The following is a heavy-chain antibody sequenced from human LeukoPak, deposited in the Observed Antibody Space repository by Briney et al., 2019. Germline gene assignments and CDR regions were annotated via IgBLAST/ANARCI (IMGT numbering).Heavy chain of an antibody. D-gene: IGHD6-19*01. V-gene: IGHV3-33*01. Sequence: GGSLRLSCASSGFTFSSYGMHWVRPAPGKGLEWVAVIWYDGSNKYYADSVKGRFTISRDNSKNTLYLQMNSLRAEDTAVYYCARERAVAGRGDFDYWGQGTLVTVSS. CDR2: IWYDGSNK. J-gene: IGHJ4*02. CDR3: ARERAVAGRGDFDY. CDR1: GFTFSSYG.